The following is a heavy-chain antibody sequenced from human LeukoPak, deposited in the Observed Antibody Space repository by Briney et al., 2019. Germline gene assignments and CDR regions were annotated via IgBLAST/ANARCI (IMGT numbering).Heavy chain of an antibody. CDR3: ARGRPHGNDY. Sequence: GGSLRLSCAASGFTFSSYAMSWVRQTPGKGLVWVSRIASDGSSTTYADSVKGRFSISRDNAKNTLYLQMNSLRVEDTAVYYCARGRPHGNDYWGQGTLVAVSS. V-gene: IGHV3-74*01. J-gene: IGHJ4*02. CDR1: GFTFSSYA. D-gene: IGHD4-23*01. CDR2: IASDGSST.